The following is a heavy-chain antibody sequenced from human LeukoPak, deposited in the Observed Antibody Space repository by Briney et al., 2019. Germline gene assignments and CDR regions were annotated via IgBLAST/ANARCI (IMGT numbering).Heavy chain of an antibody. D-gene: IGHD1-7*01. CDR2: LNSDGSST. V-gene: IGHV3-74*01. CDR1: GFTFSSYW. CDR3: ATGNYHAFDI. Sequence: PGGSLRLSCAASGFTFSSYWMHWVRQAPGKGPVWVSCLNSDGSSTRYADSVRGRFTISRDNAKNTLYLQMNSLRAEDTAVYYCATGNYHAFDIWGQGTMVTVSS. J-gene: IGHJ3*02.